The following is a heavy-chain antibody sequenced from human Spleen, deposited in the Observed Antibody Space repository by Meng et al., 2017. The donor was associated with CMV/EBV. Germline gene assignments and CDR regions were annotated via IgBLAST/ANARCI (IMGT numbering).Heavy chain of an antibody. CDR2: IYPGDSDT. CDR1: GSSFTDYW. V-gene: IGHV5-51*01. D-gene: IGHD3-22*01. Sequence: GGSLRLSCKGSGSSFTDYWIGWVRQMPGKGLEWMGIIYPGDSDTRYSPSFQGQVTISADNSITTAYLQWSSLKASDTAIYYCARHQAYYDSSGLPYGMDVWGQGTTVTVSS. CDR3: ARHQAYYDSSGLPYGMDV. J-gene: IGHJ6*02.